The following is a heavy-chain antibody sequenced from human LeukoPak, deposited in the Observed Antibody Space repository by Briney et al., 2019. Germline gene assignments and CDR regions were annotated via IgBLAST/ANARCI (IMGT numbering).Heavy chain of an antibody. CDR3: ASSTGPIDY. D-gene: IGHD1-1*01. CDR2: TYYRSKWST. Sequence: SQTLSLTCAISGYSVSSNSAAWNWNRQSPSRGLEWLGRTYYRSKWSTYYAVSVKSRISINRDTSKNQISLQLNSVTPEDTAVYYCASSTGPIDYWGQGTLVTVSS. V-gene: IGHV6-1*01. CDR1: GYSVSSNSAA. J-gene: IGHJ4*02.